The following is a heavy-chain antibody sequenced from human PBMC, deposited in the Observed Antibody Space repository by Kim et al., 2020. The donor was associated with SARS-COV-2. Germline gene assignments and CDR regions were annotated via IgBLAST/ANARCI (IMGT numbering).Heavy chain of an antibody. Sequence: GGSLRLSCAASGFTFSSHWMSWVRQAPGKGLEWVANIKEDGSEKYYVDSVKGRFTISRDNAKNSMYLQMNSLRAEDTAVYYCARGDVWGQGTTVTVSS. J-gene: IGHJ6*02. CDR3: ARGDV. V-gene: IGHV3-7*03. CDR1: GFTFSSHW. CDR2: IKEDGSEK.